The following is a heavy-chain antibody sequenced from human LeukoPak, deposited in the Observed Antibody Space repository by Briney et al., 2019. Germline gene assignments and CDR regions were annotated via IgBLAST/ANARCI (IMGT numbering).Heavy chain of an antibody. CDR3: ASLTIAVAGPRFDY. CDR2: IYYTGNT. D-gene: IGHD6-19*01. CDR1: GGSISSYY. V-gene: IGHV4-59*01. Sequence: PSETLSLTCTVSGGSISSYYWSWIRQPPGKGLEWIGYIYYTGNTNYNPSLKSRVTISLDTSKNQFSLKLSSATAADTAVYYCASLTIAVAGPRFDYWGQGTLVTVSS. J-gene: IGHJ4*02.